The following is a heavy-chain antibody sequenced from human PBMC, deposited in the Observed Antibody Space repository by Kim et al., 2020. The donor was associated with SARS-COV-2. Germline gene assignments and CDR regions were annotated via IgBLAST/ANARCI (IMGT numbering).Heavy chain of an antibody. V-gene: IGHV1-69*01. Sequence: AQKFQGRVTITADETTSTAYMELSSVRYEDTAVYYCARGSGSYYASIDFWGQGTLVTVSS. CDR3: ARGSGSYYASIDF. J-gene: IGHJ4*02. D-gene: IGHD1-26*01.